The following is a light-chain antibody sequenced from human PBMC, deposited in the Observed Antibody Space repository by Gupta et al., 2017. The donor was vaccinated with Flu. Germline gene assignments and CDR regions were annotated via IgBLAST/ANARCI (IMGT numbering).Light chain of an antibody. CDR1: SSDFGAYDF. V-gene: IGLV2-14*01. CDR3: TSWARSNTLL. J-gene: IGLJ1*01. CDR2: EVC. Sequence: QSALPQPASVSGSPGQSITISCTVTSSDFGAYDFVSWYQNHPGEAPKHMMFEVCRRPSGVAERFSGSRTGNRASLTVSGLQTDDEAYYYCTSWARSNTLLFGTGTKFTVL.